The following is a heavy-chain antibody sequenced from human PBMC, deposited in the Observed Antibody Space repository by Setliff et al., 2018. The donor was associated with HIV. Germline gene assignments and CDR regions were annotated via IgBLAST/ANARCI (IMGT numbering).Heavy chain of an antibody. CDR1: GYSISDGYY. J-gene: IGHJ4*02. CDR2: IYYSGST. V-gene: IGHV4-38-2*01. Sequence: SETLSLTCAVSGYSISDGYYWGWIRQPPGKGLEWIGSIYYSGSTYYNPSLKSRVTISVDTSKNQFSLKLSSVTAADTAVYYCARAPTMYYDFWSGYTLFDYWGQGTLVTVSS. CDR3: ARAPTMYYDFWSGYTLFDY. D-gene: IGHD3-3*01.